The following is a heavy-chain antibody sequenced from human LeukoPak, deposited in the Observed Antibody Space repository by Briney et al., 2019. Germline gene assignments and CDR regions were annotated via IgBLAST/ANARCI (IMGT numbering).Heavy chain of an antibody. Sequence: ASVRVSCKTSGYSFTDYYIHWVRQAPGQGLEWMGWINTKSGSTSSARKFQGRVTMTRDPSITTAYMDMAWLTSDDTAIYFCARADFIDAGPYLIGPWGQGTLVTVSS. J-gene: IGHJ5*02. CDR3: ARADFIDAGPYLIGP. D-gene: IGHD3-3*01. CDR1: GYSFTDYY. CDR2: INTKSGST. V-gene: IGHV1-2*02.